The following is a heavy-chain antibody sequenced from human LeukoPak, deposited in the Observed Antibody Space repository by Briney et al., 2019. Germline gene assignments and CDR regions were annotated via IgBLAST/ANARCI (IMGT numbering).Heavy chain of an antibody. CDR2: INPNSGGT. CDR3: ARVGSYDAFDI. Sequence: ASVKVSCKASGYTFTGYYIYWVRQAPGQGLEWMGRINPNSGGTNYAQKFQGRVTMTRDTSISTAYMELSRLRSDDTAVYYCARVGSYDAFDIWGQGTMVTVSS. CDR1: GYTFTGYY. V-gene: IGHV1-2*06. J-gene: IGHJ3*02. D-gene: IGHD3-10*01.